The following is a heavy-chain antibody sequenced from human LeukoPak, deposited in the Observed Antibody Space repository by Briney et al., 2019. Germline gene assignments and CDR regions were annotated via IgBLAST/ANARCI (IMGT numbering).Heavy chain of an antibody. CDR3: ARDRRGYFDY. Sequence: GGSLRPSCAASGFTFSSYGMHWVRQAPGKGLEWVAFIRYDGSNKYYADSVKGRFTISRDNSKNTLYLQMNSLRAEDTAVYYCARDRRGYFDYWGQGTLVTVSS. J-gene: IGHJ4*02. D-gene: IGHD3-10*01. CDR1: GFTFSSYG. V-gene: IGHV3-30*02. CDR2: IRYDGSNK.